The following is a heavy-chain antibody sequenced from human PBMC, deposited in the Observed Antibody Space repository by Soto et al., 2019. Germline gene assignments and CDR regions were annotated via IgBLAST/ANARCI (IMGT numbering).Heavy chain of an antibody. CDR1: GGTFSSYA. Sequence: QVQLVQSGAEVKKPGSSVKVSCKASGGTFSSYAISWVRQAPGQGLEWMGGIIPIFGTANYAQKFQGRLTITADKSTSTAYMELSSLRSEDTAVYYCARGTFGEYYYYYGMDVWGQGTTVTVSS. CDR2: IIPIFGTA. CDR3: ARGTFGEYYYYYGMDV. V-gene: IGHV1-69*06. D-gene: IGHD3-10*01. J-gene: IGHJ6*02.